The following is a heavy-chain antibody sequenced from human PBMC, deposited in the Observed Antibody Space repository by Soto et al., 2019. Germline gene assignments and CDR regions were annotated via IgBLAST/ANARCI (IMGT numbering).Heavy chain of an antibody. CDR2: FDPEDGET. CDR1: GYTLTELS. J-gene: IGHJ4*02. CDR3: ATALDFWSGYLQALGY. D-gene: IGHD3-3*01. V-gene: IGHV1-24*01. Sequence: ASVKVSCKVSGYTLTELSMHWVRQAPGKGLEWMGGFDPEDGETIYAQKFQGRVTMTEDTSTDTAYMELSSLRSEDTAAYYCATALDFWSGYLQALGYWGQGTLVTVSS.